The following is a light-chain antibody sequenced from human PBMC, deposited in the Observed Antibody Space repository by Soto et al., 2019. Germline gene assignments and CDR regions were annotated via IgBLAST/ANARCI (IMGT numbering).Light chain of an antibody. Sequence: EIVLTQSPGTLSLSPGERATLSCRASQSVSSSYLVWYQQKNGQAPRLFIYGASSRATGIPDRFSGSGSGTDFTLTIGRLEPEDFAVYYCQQYGSSQYTFGQGTKLEIK. CDR3: QQYGSSQYT. CDR1: QSVSSSY. V-gene: IGKV3-20*01. J-gene: IGKJ2*01. CDR2: GAS.